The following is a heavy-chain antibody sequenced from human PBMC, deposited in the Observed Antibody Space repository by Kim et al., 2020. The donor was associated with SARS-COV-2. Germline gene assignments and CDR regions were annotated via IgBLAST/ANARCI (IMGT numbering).Heavy chain of an antibody. Sequence: SETLSLTCTVSGGSISSYYWSWIRQPPGKGLEWIGYIYYSGSTNYNPSLKSRVTISVDTSKNQFSLKLSSVTAADTAVYYCARLGFNVLGRIAVAGGYYYGMDVWGQGTTVTVSS. D-gene: IGHD6-19*01. CDR1: GGSISSYY. J-gene: IGHJ6*02. CDR3: ARLGFNVLGRIAVAGGYYYGMDV. V-gene: IGHV4-59*08. CDR2: IYYSGST.